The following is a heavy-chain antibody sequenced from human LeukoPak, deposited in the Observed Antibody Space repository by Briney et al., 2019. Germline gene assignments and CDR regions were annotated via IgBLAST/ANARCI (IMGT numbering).Heavy chain of an antibody. CDR1: GGSISSYY. CDR2: IYYSGST. Sequence: SETLFLTCTVSGGSISSYYWSWIRQPPGKGLEWIGYIYYSGSTNYNPSLKSRVTISVDTSKNQFSLKLSSVTAADTAVYYCARAPITMSVPFDYWGQGTLVTVSS. J-gene: IGHJ4*02. D-gene: IGHD3-10*02. CDR3: ARAPITMSVPFDY. V-gene: IGHV4-59*01.